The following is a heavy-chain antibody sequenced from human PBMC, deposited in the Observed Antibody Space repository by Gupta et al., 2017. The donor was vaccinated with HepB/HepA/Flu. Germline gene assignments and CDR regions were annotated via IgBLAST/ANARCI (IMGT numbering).Heavy chain of an antibody. D-gene: IGHD3-22*01. CDR1: GFTFRSYE. Sequence: EVQLVESGGGLVQPGGSLRLSCASSGFTFRSYEMNWVRQAPGKGLEWVSYISSSGSTIYYADSVKGRFTISRDNAKNSLYLQMNSLRAEDTAVYYCARGRGYYDSSGYYYLGYWGQGTLVTVSS. CDR2: ISSSGSTI. J-gene: IGHJ4*02. CDR3: ARGRGYYDSSGYYYLGY. V-gene: IGHV3-48*03.